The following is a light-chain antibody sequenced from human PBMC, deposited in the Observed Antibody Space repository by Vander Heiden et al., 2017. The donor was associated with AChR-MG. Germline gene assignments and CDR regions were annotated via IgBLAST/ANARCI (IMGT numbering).Light chain of an antibody. Sequence: QSALTQPASVSGSPGQSITLSCTGTSSDVGGYNYVSWYQQHPGKAPKLMIYDVSNRPSGVSKRFSGSKSGNTASLTISGLQAEDEADYYCSSYTSSSTLVFGGGTKLTVI. V-gene: IGLV2-14*03. CDR3: SSYTSSSTLV. CDR2: DVS. J-gene: IGLJ2*01. CDR1: SSDVGGYNY.